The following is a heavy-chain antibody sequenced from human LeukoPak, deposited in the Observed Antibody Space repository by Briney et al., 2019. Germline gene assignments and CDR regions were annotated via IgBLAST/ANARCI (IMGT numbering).Heavy chain of an antibody. Sequence: ASVKVSYKASGYSFTGHYMHWVRQAPGQGLEWMGWINPNSGGTNYAQKFQGRVTMTRDTSISTAYMALSRLRSDDTAVYYCARDTDRGGYFDYWGQGTLVTVSS. V-gene: IGHV1-2*02. D-gene: IGHD2-8*02. CDR1: GYSFTGHY. CDR3: ARDTDRGGYFDY. J-gene: IGHJ4*02. CDR2: INPNSGGT.